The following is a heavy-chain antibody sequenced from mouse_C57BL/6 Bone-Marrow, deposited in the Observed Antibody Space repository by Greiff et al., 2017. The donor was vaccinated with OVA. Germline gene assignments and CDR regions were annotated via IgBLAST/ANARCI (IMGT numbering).Heavy chain of an antibody. CDR3: ARPGINWYFDV. V-gene: IGHV5-17*01. D-gene: IGHD4-1*01. J-gene: IGHJ1*03. CDR2: ISSGSSTN. CDR1: GFTFSDYG. Sequence: EVKLVESGGGLVKPGGSLKLSCAASGFTFSDYGMHWVRQAPEKGLEWVAYISSGSSTNYYADTVKGRFTISRDNAKNTLFLQMTSLRSEDTAMYYCARPGINWYFDVWGTGTTVTVSS.